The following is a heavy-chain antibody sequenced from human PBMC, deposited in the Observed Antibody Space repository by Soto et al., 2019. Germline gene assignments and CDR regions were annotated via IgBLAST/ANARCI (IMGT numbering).Heavy chain of an antibody. CDR3: ARPGDYLVDY. V-gene: IGHV6-1*01. CDR1: GDSVSSKSAT. CDR2: TYYRSKWSS. J-gene: IGHJ4*02. D-gene: IGHD7-27*01. Sequence: PSQTPSLTCAISGDSVSSKSATWHWIRQSPSRGLEWLGRTYYRSKWSSNYAVSVKSRITLSPDTSKTQFSLQLRSVTPAETAIYYCARPGDYLVDYWGQGTLVTVSS.